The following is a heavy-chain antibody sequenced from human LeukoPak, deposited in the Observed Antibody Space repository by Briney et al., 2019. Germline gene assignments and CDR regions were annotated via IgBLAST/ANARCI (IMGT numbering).Heavy chain of an antibody. CDR1: GGSISSYY. CDR2: IHYSGST. Sequence: PSETLSLTCTVSGGSISSYYWSWIRQPPGKGLEWIGYIHYSGSTNYNPSLKSRVTISVDTSKNQFSLKLSSVTAADTAVYYCARQPTYYYGLDVWGQGTTVTVSS. V-gene: IGHV4-59*08. CDR3: ARQPTYYYGLDV. J-gene: IGHJ6*02.